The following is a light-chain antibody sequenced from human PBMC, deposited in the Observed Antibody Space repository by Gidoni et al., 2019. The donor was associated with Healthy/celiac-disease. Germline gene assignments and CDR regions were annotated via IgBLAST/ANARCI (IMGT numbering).Light chain of an antibody. CDR2: KDS. J-gene: IGLJ3*02. Sequence: SYELTQPPSVSVSPGQTARITCPGDALPKQYAYWYQQKPGQAPVLVIYKDSERPSGIPERFSGSSSGTTVALTISGVQAEDGADYYCQSADSSGTSLVFGGGTKLTVL. V-gene: IGLV3-25*03. CDR3: QSADSSGTSLV. CDR1: ALPKQY.